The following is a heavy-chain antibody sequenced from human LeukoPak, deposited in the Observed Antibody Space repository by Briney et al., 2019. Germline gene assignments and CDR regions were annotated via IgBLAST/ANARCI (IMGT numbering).Heavy chain of an antibody. CDR1: GGSISSSNW. Sequence: RPSGTLSLTCAVSGGSISSSNWWSWVRQPPGKGLEWIGEIYHSGSTNYNPSLESRVSISVDKSKNLFSLKLNSVAAADTAVYYCARNANPTDAFDIWGQGTMVTVFS. CDR3: ARNANPTDAFDI. CDR2: IYHSGST. J-gene: IGHJ3*02. D-gene: IGHD2-2*01. V-gene: IGHV4-4*02.